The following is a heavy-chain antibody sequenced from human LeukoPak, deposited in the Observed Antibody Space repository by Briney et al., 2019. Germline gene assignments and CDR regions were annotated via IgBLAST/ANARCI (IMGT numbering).Heavy chain of an antibody. D-gene: IGHD4-17*01. CDR1: GFTFSTYA. Sequence: HAGGSLRLSCAASGFTFSTYAMSWVRQAPGKGLEWVSSILGTSERAYFGDSVKGRFTLSRDNSKNTLWLQMNSLTDEDTAVYYCAKAAISGDYSWFDAWGQGTLVTVSS. CDR2: ILGTSERA. V-gene: IGHV3-23*01. J-gene: IGHJ5*02. CDR3: AKAAISGDYSWFDA.